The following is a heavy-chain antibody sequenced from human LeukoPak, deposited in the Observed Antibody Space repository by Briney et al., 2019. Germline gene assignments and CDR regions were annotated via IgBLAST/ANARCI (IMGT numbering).Heavy chain of an antibody. J-gene: IGHJ4*02. Sequence: GGSLRLSCAASGFTFSSYAMSWVRQAPGKGLEWVSSISSSSSYIYYADSVKGRFTISRDNAKNSLYLQMNSLRAEDTAVYYCARGYCSGGSCYSYYYFDYWGQGTLVTVSS. CDR3: ARGYCSGGSCYSYYYFDY. V-gene: IGHV3-21*01. D-gene: IGHD2-15*01. CDR1: GFTFSSYA. CDR2: ISSSSSYI.